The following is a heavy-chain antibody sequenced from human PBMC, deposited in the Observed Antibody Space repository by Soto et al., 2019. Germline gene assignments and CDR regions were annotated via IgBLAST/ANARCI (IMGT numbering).Heavy chain of an antibody. CDR2: IIPIFGTA. J-gene: IGHJ6*02. Sequence: QVQLVQSGAEVKKPGSSVKVSCKASGGTFSSYAISWVRQAPGQGLEWMGGIIPIFGTANYAQKFQGRVTITADESTSTAYMGLSSLRSEETAVYYCARRSTIFYGMDVWGQGTTVTVSS. D-gene: IGHD3-3*01. CDR3: ARRSTIFYGMDV. CDR1: GGTFSSYA. V-gene: IGHV1-69*12.